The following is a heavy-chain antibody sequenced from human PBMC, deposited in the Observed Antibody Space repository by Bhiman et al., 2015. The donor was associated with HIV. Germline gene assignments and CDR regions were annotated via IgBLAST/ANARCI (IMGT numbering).Heavy chain of an antibody. CDR1: GFTFSSYA. Sequence: EVQLLESGGGLVQPGGSLRLSCAASGFTFSSYAMSWVRQAPGKGLEWVSTISGSGGSTYYADSVKGRFTISRDNSKNTLYLQMNSLRAEDTAVYYCARADCRGTACCCIGYWGQGTLVTVSS. CDR3: ARADCRGTACCCIGY. J-gene: IGHJ4*02. CDR2: ISGSGGST. D-gene: IGHD2-2*01. V-gene: IGHV3-23*01.